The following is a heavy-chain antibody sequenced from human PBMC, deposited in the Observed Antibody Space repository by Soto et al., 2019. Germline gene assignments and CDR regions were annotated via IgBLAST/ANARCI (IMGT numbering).Heavy chain of an antibody. CDR1: GFTFSSYG. CDR3: ARVPPGGYSGYDSAFDI. J-gene: IGHJ3*02. Sequence: PGGSLRLSCAASGFTFSSYGIHWVRQAPGKGLEWVSGINWNGGSTGYADSVKGRFTISRDNAKNSLYLEMNSLRAEDTALYYCARVPPGGYSGYDSAFDIWGQGTMVNVSS. CDR2: INWNGGST. D-gene: IGHD5-12*01. V-gene: IGHV3-20*04.